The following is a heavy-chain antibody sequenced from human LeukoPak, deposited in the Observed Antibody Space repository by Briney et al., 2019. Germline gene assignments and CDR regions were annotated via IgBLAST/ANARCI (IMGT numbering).Heavy chain of an antibody. Sequence: SSETLSLTCTVSGGSISSYYWSWIRQPPGKGLEWIGYIYYSGSTNYNPSLKGRVTISVDTSKNQFSLKLSSVTAADTAIYYCARRDSSGYYYYWGQGTLVTVSS. D-gene: IGHD3-22*01. V-gene: IGHV4-59*01. J-gene: IGHJ4*02. CDR2: IYYSGST. CDR3: ARRDSSGYYYY. CDR1: GGSISSYY.